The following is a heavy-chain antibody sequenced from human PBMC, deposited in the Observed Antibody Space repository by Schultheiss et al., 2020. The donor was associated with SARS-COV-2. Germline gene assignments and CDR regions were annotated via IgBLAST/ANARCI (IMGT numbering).Heavy chain of an antibody. J-gene: IGHJ4*02. Sequence: GGSLRLSCAASGFTFSSYAMSWVRQAPGKGLEWVSAISGSGGSTYYADSVQGRFTISRDNSRNTMFLQMNNLRAEDTAVYYCAKEVIAEVSDDYWGQGTLVTVSS. CDR1: GFTFSSYA. D-gene: IGHD6-13*01. V-gene: IGHV3-23*01. CDR3: AKEVIAEVSDDY. CDR2: ISGSGGST.